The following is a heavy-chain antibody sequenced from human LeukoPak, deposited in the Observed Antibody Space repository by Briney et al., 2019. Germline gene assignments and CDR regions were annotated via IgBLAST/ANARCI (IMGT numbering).Heavy chain of an antibody. Sequence: PSETLSLTCTGSGGSISSYYWSWIRQPPGKGLEWIGYIYYSGSTNYNPSLKSRVTISVDTSKNQFSLKLSSVTAADTAVYYCARLGTKGAGDHYYYYYGMDVWGQGTTVTVSS. CDR2: IYYSGST. V-gene: IGHV4-59*08. D-gene: IGHD2-21*02. CDR3: ARLGTKGAGDHYYYYYGMDV. J-gene: IGHJ6*02. CDR1: GGSISSYY.